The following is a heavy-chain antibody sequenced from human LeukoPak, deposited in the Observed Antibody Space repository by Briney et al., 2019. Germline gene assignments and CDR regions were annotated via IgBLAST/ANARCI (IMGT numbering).Heavy chain of an antibody. V-gene: IGHV4-39*01. D-gene: IGHD2-15*01. CDR1: GGSISSSSYY. Sequence: SETLSLTCTVSGGSISSSSYYWGWIRQPPGTGLEWIGSIYYSGSTYYNPSLKSRVTISVDTSKNQFSLKLSSVTAADTAVYYCARRALYCSGGSCYPYYFDYWGQGTLVTVSS. J-gene: IGHJ4*02. CDR2: IYYSGST. CDR3: ARRALYCSGGSCYPYYFDY.